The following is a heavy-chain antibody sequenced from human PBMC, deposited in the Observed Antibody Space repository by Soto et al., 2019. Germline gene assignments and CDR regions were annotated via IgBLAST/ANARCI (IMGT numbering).Heavy chain of an antibody. CDR2: IDHDGTT. V-gene: IGHV3-74*01. CDR1: GFTFSNYW. CDR3: VSDSHGDY. J-gene: IGHJ4*02. Sequence: EVQLVESGGGLVQPGGSLRLSCAGSGFTFSNYWMHWVRQAPGKGLEWVSRIDHDGTTDYADSVRGRFTISRDNAENTLYLQMTSLRPEDTSVYYCVSDSHGDYWGQGTLVTVSS.